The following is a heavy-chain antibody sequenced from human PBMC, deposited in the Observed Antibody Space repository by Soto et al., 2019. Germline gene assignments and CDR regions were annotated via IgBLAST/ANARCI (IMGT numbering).Heavy chain of an antibody. D-gene: IGHD3-16*01. CDR1: GFTFSSYD. V-gene: IGHV3-13*01. J-gene: IGHJ4*02. Sequence: EVQLVESGGDLVQPGGSLRLSCAPSGFTFSSYDFHWVRQATGKGLEWVSGIGTAGDTYYAGSVKGRFIMSRENAKNSFYLQMNSLRAGDTAVYYCTMGADGFDYWGQGTLVTVSS. CDR2: IGTAGDT. CDR3: TMGADGFDY.